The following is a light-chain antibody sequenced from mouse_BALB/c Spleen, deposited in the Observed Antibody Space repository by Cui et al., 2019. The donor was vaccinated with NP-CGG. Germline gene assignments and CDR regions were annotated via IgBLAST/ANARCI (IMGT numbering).Light chain of an antibody. J-gene: IGLJ1*01. Sequence: QAVVTQESALTTSPGETVTLTCRSSIGAVTTNNYANWVQEKPDHLFTGLIGGTNNRAPGVPARCSGSLIGDKAALTITGAQTEDEAIYFCALWYSNHWMFGGGTKLTVL. CDR3: ALWYSNHWM. V-gene: IGLV1*01. CDR1: IGAVTTNNY. CDR2: GTN.